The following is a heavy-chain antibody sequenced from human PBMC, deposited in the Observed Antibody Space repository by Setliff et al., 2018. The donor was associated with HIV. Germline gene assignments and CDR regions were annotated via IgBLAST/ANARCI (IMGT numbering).Heavy chain of an antibody. CDR2: LDPEDGET. Sequence: ASVKVSCKVSGYSLTDLSIHWVRQAPGKGLEWMGGLDPEDGETVYAQKLQGRVTMTEDTSTDTAYMELSSLRSEDTAMYYCATIRAYYYDCSGQEYFQYWGQGTLVTVSS. CDR3: ATIRAYYYDCSGQEYFQY. CDR1: GYSLTDLS. J-gene: IGHJ1*01. D-gene: IGHD3-22*01. V-gene: IGHV1-24*01.